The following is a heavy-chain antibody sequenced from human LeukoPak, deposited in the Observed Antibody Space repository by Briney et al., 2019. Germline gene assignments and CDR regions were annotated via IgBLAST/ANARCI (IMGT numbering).Heavy chain of an antibody. Sequence: GGSLRLSCAASGFTFSSYSMNWVRQAPGKGLEWVSYISGSSSTIYYADSVKGRFTISRDNAKNSLYLQMNSLRAEDTAVYYCARGITESDYYYYYYMDVWGKGTTVTVSS. V-gene: IGHV3-48*01. J-gene: IGHJ6*03. CDR1: GFTFSSYS. CDR3: ARGITESDYYYYYYMDV. CDR2: ISGSSSTI. D-gene: IGHD1-14*01.